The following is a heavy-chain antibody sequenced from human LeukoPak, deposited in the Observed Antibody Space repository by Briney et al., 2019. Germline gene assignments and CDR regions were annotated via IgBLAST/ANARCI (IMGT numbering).Heavy chain of an antibody. CDR1: GGTFSSYA. Sequence: PVKVSCKASGGTFSSYAISWVRQAPGQGLEWMGGIIPIFGTANYAQKFQGRVTITTDESTSTAYMELSSLRSEDTAVYYCARGDWPRHYYYYMDVWGKGTTVTVSS. CDR2: IIPIFGTA. CDR3: ARGDWPRHYYYYMDV. D-gene: IGHD3/OR15-3a*01. J-gene: IGHJ6*03. V-gene: IGHV1-69*05.